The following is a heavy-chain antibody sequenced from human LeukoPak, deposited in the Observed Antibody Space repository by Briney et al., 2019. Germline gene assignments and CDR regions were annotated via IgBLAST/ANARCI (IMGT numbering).Heavy chain of an antibody. Sequence: ASVKVSCKASGYTFTGYYMHWVRQAPGQGLEWMGWINPNSGGTNYAQKFQGRVTMTRDTSISTAYMELSRLRSDDTAVYYCAREPTGYCSGGSCYPDYWGQGTLVTVSS. J-gene: IGHJ4*02. CDR2: INPNSGGT. CDR1: GYTFTGYY. CDR3: AREPTGYCSGGSCYPDY. V-gene: IGHV1-2*02. D-gene: IGHD2-15*01.